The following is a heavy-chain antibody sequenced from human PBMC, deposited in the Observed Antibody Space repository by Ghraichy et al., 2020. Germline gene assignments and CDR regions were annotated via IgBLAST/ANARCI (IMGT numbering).Heavy chain of an antibody. Sequence: ESLNISCAVYGGSFSGYYWSWIRQPPGKGLEWIGEINHSGSTNYNPSLKSRVTISVDTSKNQFSLKLSSVTAADTAVYYCAGTVAGTPWFDPWGQGTLVTVSS. V-gene: IGHV4-34*01. CDR1: GGSFSGYY. D-gene: IGHD6-19*01. CDR3: AGTVAGTPWFDP. CDR2: INHSGST. J-gene: IGHJ5*02.